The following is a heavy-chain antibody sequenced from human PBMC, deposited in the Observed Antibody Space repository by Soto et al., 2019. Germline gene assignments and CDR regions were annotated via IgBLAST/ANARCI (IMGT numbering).Heavy chain of an antibody. CDR1: GDSVSSNSAA. J-gene: IGHJ4*02. V-gene: IGHV6-1*01. Sequence: PSQTLSLTCAISGDSVSSNSAAWNLIRQSPSRGLEWLGRTYYRSKWYNDYAVSVKSRITINPDTSKNQFSLQLNSVTPEDTAVYYCARQHGELELPYFDYWGQGTLVTVSS. CDR3: ARQHGELELPYFDY. D-gene: IGHD1-7*01. CDR2: TYYRSKWYN.